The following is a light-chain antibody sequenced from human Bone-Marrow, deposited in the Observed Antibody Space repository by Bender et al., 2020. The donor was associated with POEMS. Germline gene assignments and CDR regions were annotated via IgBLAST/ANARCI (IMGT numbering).Light chain of an antibody. J-gene: IGLJ1*01. CDR2: EVN. Sequence: QSALTQPASVSGSPGQSITISCTGTSSDVGNYNLVSWYQQYPGKAPKLMLYEVNKRPSGVSDRFSGSKSANTASLTISGLQAEDEADYFCCSSYAGSNYVFGTGTKVTVL. CDR1: SSDVGNYNL. V-gene: IGLV2-23*02. CDR3: CSSYAGSNYV.